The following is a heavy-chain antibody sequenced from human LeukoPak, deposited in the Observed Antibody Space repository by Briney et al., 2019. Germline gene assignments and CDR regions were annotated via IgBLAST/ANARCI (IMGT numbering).Heavy chain of an antibody. J-gene: IGHJ6*02. CDR1: GYTFTSYY. CDR3: ASTSPDIVVVPAAIGGYYYYGMDV. CDR2: INPSGGST. V-gene: IGHV1-46*01. D-gene: IGHD2-2*01. Sequence: ASVKVSCKASGYTFTSYYMHWVRQAPGQGLEWMGIINPSGGSTSYAQKFQGRVTMTRDTSTSTVCMELSSLRSEDTAVYYCASTSPDIVVVPAAIGGYYYYGMDVWGQGTTVTVSS.